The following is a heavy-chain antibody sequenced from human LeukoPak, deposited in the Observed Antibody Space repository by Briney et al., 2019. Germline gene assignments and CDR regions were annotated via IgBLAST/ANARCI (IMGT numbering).Heavy chain of an antibody. V-gene: IGHV3-30*03. CDR1: GFTFSSYG. CDR2: ISYDGSNK. Sequence: GGSLRLSCAASGFTFSSYGMHWVRQAPGKGLEWVAVISYDGSNKYYADSVKGRFTISRDNSKNTLYLQMNSLRAEDTAVYYCAREDNARGDYWGQGTLVTVSS. J-gene: IGHJ4*02. D-gene: IGHD2-15*01. CDR3: AREDNARGDY.